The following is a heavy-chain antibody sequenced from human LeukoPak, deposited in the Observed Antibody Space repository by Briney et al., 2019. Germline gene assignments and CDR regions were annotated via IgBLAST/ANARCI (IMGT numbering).Heavy chain of an antibody. CDR2: IYTSGST. D-gene: IGHD6-19*01. Sequence: PSETLSLTCTVSGGSISSYYWSWIRQPPGKGLEWIGRIYTSGSTNHNPSLKSRVTMSVDTSKNQFSLKLSSVTAADTAVYYCARDLVEAVAPGGGMDVWGQGTTVTVSS. J-gene: IGHJ6*02. CDR1: GGSISSYY. CDR3: ARDLVEAVAPGGGMDV. V-gene: IGHV4-4*07.